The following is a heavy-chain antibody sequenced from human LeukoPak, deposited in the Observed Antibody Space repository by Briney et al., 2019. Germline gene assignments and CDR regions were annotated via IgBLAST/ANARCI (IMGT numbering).Heavy chain of an antibody. D-gene: IGHD3-22*01. J-gene: IGHJ4*02. CDR1: GFTFSGYW. V-gene: IGHV3-7*01. Sequence: GGSLRLSCAASGFTFSGYWMSWVRQAPGKGLEGVANINLDGSVIHYVDSAKGRCTISRDNAKNSLYLQMNYLRAEDTAFYYCATSDDSSGSDWGQGTLVTVSS. CDR2: INLDGSVI. CDR3: ATSDDSSGSD.